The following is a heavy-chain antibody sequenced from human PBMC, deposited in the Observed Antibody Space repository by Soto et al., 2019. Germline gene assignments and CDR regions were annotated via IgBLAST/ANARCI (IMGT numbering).Heavy chain of an antibody. CDR1: GFTFSSYA. V-gene: IGHV3-23*01. CDR3: AKDPARGPIGDNWFDP. CDR2: FSGSGGST. Sequence: EVQLLESGGGLVQPGGSLRLSCAASGFTFSSYAMSWVRQAPGKGLEWVSAFSGSGGSTYYADSVKGRFTISRDNSKNTLYLPRNSLRAEDTAVYYCAKDPARGPIGDNWFDPWGQGTLVTVSS. J-gene: IGHJ5*02. D-gene: IGHD3-22*01.